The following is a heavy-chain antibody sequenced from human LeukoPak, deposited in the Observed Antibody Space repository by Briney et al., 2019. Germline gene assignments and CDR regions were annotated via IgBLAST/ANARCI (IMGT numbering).Heavy chain of an antibody. CDR3: ARGLAYYYDSSGYYPLRY. V-gene: IGHV3-74*01. Sequence: GGSLRLSCAASGFTFSSYWMHWVRQASGKGLVWVSRINSDGSSTSYADSVKGRFTISRDNAKNTLYLQMNSLRAEDTAVYYCARGLAYYYDSSGYYPLRYWGQGTLVTVSS. D-gene: IGHD3-22*01. CDR1: GFTFSSYW. J-gene: IGHJ4*02. CDR2: INSDGSST.